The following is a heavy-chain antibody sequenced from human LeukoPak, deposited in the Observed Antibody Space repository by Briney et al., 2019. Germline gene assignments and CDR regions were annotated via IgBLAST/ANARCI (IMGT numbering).Heavy chain of an antibody. CDR2: ISAYSGNT. J-gene: IGHJ6*02. V-gene: IGHV1-18*01. CDR3: ARELNYYYGMDV. CDR1: GYSFTNYG. Sequence: GASVKVSCKASGYSFTNYGISWVRQAPGQGLEWMGWISAYSGNTNYVQNLRGRVSMTTDTFTTTVYMELRSLRSDDTAVYYCARELNYYYGMDVWGQGTTVTVSS.